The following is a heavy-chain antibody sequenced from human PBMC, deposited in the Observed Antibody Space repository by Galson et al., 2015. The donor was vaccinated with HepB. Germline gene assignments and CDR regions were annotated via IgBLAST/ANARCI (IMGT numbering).Heavy chain of an antibody. V-gene: IGHV3-48*02. D-gene: IGHD5-24*01. CDR3: TRDYAEMATDY. CDR2: ISRSSIVI. CDR1: GFTFSDYR. J-gene: IGHJ4*02. Sequence: SLRLSCAASGFTFSDYRMNWVRQAPGKGLEWISYISRSSIVIYYADFVKGRFTISRDNAKNLLYLQMNSLTDEDTAVYYCTRDYAEMATDYCSQGSMGTVSS.